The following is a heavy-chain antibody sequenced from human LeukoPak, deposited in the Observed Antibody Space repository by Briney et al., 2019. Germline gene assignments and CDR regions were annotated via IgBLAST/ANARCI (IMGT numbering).Heavy chain of an antibody. J-gene: IGHJ5*02. CDR1: GGSISSFY. CDR3: ARFGPPAAMLRWFDP. V-gene: IGHV4-59*01. D-gene: IGHD2-2*01. CDR2: VSHSGST. Sequence: KPSETLSLTCTVSGGSISSFYWSWIRLPPGKALEWIGYVSHSGSTNSNPSLKSRVTISLDTSKNQFSLKLRSVTAADTAVYYCARFGPPAAMLRWFDPWGQGTLVTVSS.